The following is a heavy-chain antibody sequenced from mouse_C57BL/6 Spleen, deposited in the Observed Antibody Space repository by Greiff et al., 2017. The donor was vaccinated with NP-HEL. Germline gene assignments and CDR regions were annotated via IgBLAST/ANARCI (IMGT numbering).Heavy chain of an antibody. CDR3: ARQRTTEYYLDY. Sequence: EVHLVESGGDLVKPGGSLKLSCAASGFTFSSYGMSWVRQTPDKRLEWVATISSGGSYTYYPDSVKGRFTISRDNAKNTLYLQMSSLKSEDTAMYYCARQRTTEYYLDYWGQGTTLTVSS. CDR1: GFTFSSYG. J-gene: IGHJ2*01. D-gene: IGHD1-1*01. V-gene: IGHV5-6*01. CDR2: ISSGGSYT.